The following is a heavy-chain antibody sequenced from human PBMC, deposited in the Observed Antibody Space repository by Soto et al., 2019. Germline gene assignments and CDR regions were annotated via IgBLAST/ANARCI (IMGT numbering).Heavy chain of an antibody. CDR1: GYTFTSYG. V-gene: IGHV1-18*04. CDR3: ARDNEILTGYPDY. CDR2: ISGHNGNT. Sequence: ASVKVSCKASGYTFTSYGISWVRQAPGQGLEWMGWISGHNGNTKYAQKVQGRVTMTTDTFTSTAYMELRSLRTDDTPFYYCARDNEILTGYPDYWGQGTLVTVSS. D-gene: IGHD3-9*01. J-gene: IGHJ4*02.